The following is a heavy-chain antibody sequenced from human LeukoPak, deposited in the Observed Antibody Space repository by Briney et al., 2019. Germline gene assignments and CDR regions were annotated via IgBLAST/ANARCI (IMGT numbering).Heavy chain of an antibody. CDR2: ISSSISTI. CDR3: ARDLPPGSSGWYLGY. V-gene: IGHV3-48*02. CDR1: GFTFSSYS. D-gene: IGHD6-19*01. Sequence: PGGSLRLSCAASGFTFSSYSMIWVRQAPGKGLEWVSYISSSISTIYYADSVKGRFTISRDNAKNSLYLQMNSLRDEDTALYYCARDLPPGSSGWYLGYWGQGTLVTVSS. J-gene: IGHJ4*02.